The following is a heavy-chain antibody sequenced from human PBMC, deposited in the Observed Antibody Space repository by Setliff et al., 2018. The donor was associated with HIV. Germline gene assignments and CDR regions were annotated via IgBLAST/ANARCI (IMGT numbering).Heavy chain of an antibody. CDR1: DNSISNYY. V-gene: IGHV4-59*12. J-gene: IGHJ3*01. Sequence: PSETLSLTCIVSDNSISNYYWNWIRQPPGKGLEWTGYTHHTGATDYSPSLKSRVATSVDPSKNQFTLILRSVTAADTAIYYCARWGETTGIRAFDLWGQGITVTVSS. CDR3: ARWGETTGIRAFDL. D-gene: IGHD1-1*01. CDR2: THHTGAT.